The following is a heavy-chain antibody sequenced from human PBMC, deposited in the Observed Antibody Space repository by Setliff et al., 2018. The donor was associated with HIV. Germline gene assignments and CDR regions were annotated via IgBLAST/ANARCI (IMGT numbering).Heavy chain of an antibody. V-gene: IGHV4-59*01. CDR2: IYYSGST. CDR1: GGSISSYY. CDR3: AGERSFYFFDY. Sequence: SETLSLTCTVSGGSISSYYWSWIRQPPGKGLEWIGYIYYSGSTNYNPSLKSRVTISVDTSKNQFSLKLSSVTAADTAVYYCAGERSFYFFDYWGQGTLVTVS. J-gene: IGHJ4*02. D-gene: IGHD3-10*01.